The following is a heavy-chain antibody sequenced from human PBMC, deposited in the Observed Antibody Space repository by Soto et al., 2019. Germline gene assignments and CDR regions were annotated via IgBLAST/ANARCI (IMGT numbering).Heavy chain of an antibody. D-gene: IGHD6-19*01. Sequence: QVQLVESGGGVVQPGRSLRLSCAASGFTFSSYGMHWVRQAPGKGLEWGAVISYDGSNKYYADSVKGRFTISRDNSKNTLYLQMNSLRAEDTAVYYCAKEGSHGWGSGWYAFQYYFDYWGQGTLVTVSS. CDR1: GFTFSSYG. J-gene: IGHJ4*02. CDR3: AKEGSHGWGSGWYAFQYYFDY. V-gene: IGHV3-30*18. CDR2: ISYDGSNK.